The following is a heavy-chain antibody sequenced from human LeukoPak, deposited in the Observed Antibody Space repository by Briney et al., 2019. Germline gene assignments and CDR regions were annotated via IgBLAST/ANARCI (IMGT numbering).Heavy chain of an antibody. V-gene: IGHV3-23*01. CDR1: GFTFSSYA. Sequence: GGSLRLSCAASGFTFSSYAMSWVRQAPGKGLEWVSSMSPNGGSTYYADSVKGRFTISRDNAKDTLYLQMSSLRDEDTAVYYCVSDLCGGDDQWGRGTLVTVSS. D-gene: IGHD3-3*01. CDR2: MSPNGGST. CDR3: VSDLCGGDDQ. J-gene: IGHJ5*02.